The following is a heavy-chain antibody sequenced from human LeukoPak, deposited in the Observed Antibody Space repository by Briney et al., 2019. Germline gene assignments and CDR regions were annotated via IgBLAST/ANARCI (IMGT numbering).Heavy chain of an antibody. CDR1: GSSFTFYW. CDR2: IDPSDSYT. V-gene: IGHV5-10-1*01. Sequence: GESLKISCKASGSSFTFYWIAWVRQMPGKGLEWMGTIDPSDSYTNYSPSFQGHVTISADKPISTAYLQWSGLKASDTAIYYCAAYYDILAVGAFDIWGQGTMVTVSS. J-gene: IGHJ3*02. D-gene: IGHD3-9*01. CDR3: AAYYDILAVGAFDI.